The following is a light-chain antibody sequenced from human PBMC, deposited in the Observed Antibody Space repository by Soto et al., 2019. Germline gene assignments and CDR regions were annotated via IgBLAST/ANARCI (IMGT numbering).Light chain of an antibody. J-gene: IGKJ1*01. CDR2: GAS. CDR3: QHYGASPPWT. Sequence: EIVLTQSPGTLSLSPGERATLSCRASQSVSSSYLAWYQQKPGQAPRLLIYGASSRATGSSDRFSGWGSGTDFTLVISRLEPEDFAVYYCQHYGASPPWTFGQGTKVEIK. V-gene: IGKV3-20*01. CDR1: QSVSSSY.